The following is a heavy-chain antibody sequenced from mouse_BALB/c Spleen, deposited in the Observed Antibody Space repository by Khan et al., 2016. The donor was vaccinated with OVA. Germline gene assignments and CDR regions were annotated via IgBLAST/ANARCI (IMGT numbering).Heavy chain of an antibody. D-gene: IGHD1-1*01. CDR2: ISSGGSYT. CDR3: ARTPGYYGSNYFDY. CDR1: GFTFSSYA. V-gene: IGHV5-9-3*01. Sequence: EVQLLETGGGLVKPGGSLKLSCAASGFTFSSYALSWVRQTPEKRLEWVATISSGGSYTYYPGSVKGRFTISRDNARNTLYLQMSSLRSEDTAMYYCARTPGYYGSNYFDYWGQGSTLTVSS. J-gene: IGHJ2*01.